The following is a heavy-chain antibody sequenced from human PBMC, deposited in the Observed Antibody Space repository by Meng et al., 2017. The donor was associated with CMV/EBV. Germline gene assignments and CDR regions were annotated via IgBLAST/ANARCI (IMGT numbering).Heavy chain of an antibody. J-gene: IGHJ6*02. CDR2: INCDSGNT. Sequence: ASVKVSCKASGYTFGYYMHWVRQAPGQGLEWMGWINCDSGNTKYTQQFQGRVTMTRDTSISTAYMEVSRLTADDTAVYYCARVIADEYGMDVWGQGTTVTVS. CDR1: GYTFGYY. D-gene: IGHD2/OR15-2a*01. CDR3: ARVIADEYGMDV. V-gene: IGHV1-2*02.